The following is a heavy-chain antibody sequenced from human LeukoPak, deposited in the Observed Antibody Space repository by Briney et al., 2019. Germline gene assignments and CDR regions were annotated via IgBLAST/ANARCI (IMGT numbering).Heavy chain of an antibody. Sequence: GGSLRLSCAASGFTFSSYAMSWVRQAPGKGLEWVSAISGSGGSTYYADSVKGRFTISRDNSKNTLYLQMNSLRAEDTAVYYCAKDRSAYYDILTGLEADFDYWGQGTLVTVSS. V-gene: IGHV3-23*01. D-gene: IGHD3-9*01. CDR2: ISGSGGST. CDR3: AKDRSAYYDILTGLEADFDY. J-gene: IGHJ4*02. CDR1: GFTFSSYA.